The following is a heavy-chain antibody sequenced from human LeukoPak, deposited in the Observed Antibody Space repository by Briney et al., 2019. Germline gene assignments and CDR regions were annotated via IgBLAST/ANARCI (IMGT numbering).Heavy chain of an antibody. D-gene: IGHD3-10*01. Sequence: GGSLRLSCAASGFTFSNYAMSWVRQAPGKGLEWVSTISNTGSDTNYADSVKGRFTISRDNSKNTLYLQMNNLRAEDTAIHYCAKVPYSDYGSGRPPFMDVWGQGTTVAVSS. CDR3: AKVPYSDYGSGRPPFMDV. CDR2: ISNTGSDT. J-gene: IGHJ6*02. V-gene: IGHV3-23*01. CDR1: GFTFSNYA.